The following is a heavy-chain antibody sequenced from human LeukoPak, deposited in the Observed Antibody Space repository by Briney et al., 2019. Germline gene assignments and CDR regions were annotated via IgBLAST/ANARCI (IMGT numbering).Heavy chain of an antibody. CDR3: ARVTSSSYDY. V-gene: IGHV3-74*01. CDR2: INSDGSST. D-gene: IGHD6-13*01. J-gene: IGHJ4*02. CDR1: GFTFSNYA. Sequence: PGTSLRLSCAASGFTFSNYAMHWVRQAPGKGLVWVSRINSDGSSTSYADSVKGRFTISRDNAKNTLYLQMNSLRAEDTAVYYCARVTSSSYDYWGQGTLVTVSS.